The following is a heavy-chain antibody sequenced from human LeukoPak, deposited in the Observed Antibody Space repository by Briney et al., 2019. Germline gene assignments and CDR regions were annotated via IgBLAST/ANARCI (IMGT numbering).Heavy chain of an antibody. CDR2: ITGGGNNA. CDR1: GFSFSSFA. CDR3: AKRLTVTTGYYFDS. V-gene: IGHV3-23*01. Sequence: GGSLRLSRVGSGFSFSSFAMTWVRQAPGKGLEWVSTITGGGNNAYYADSVTGRFTISRDDSKSMLFLQMNSLRPEDTAVYFCAKRLTVTTGYYFDSWGQGTLVTVSA. D-gene: IGHD1-1*01. J-gene: IGHJ4*02.